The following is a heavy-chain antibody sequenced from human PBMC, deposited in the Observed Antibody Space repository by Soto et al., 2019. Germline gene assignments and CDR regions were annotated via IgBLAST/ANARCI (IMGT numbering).Heavy chain of an antibody. V-gene: IGHV4-34*01. CDR2: INHSGST. CDR3: ARGRFGDYDYYYCYYMDV. CDR1: GGSFSGYY. Sequence: SETLSLTCAVYGGSFSGYYWSWIRQPPGKGLEWIGEINHSGSTNYNPSLKSRVTISVDTSKNQFSLKLSSVTAADTAVYYCARGRFGDYDYYYCYYMDVWGKGTTVTVSS. D-gene: IGHD3-10*01. J-gene: IGHJ6*03.